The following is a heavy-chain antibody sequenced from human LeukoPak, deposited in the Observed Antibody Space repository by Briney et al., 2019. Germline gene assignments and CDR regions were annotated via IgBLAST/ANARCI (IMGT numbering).Heavy chain of an antibody. Sequence: GGSLRLSCVASGFTFSGHYMSWIRQAPGKGLEWLSYISNGGTTIYYADSVKGRFTISRDNAKNSLHLQMNSLRAGDTAVYYCARDRRPSSWLGVGPWGQGTLVTVSS. CDR3: ARDRRPSSWLGVGP. J-gene: IGHJ5*02. D-gene: IGHD6-13*01. CDR2: ISNGGTTI. V-gene: IGHV3-11*04. CDR1: GFTFSGHY.